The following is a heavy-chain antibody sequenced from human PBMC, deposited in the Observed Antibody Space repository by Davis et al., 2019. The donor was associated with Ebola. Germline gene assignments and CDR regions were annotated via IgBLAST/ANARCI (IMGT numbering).Heavy chain of an antibody. CDR2: TFHSGTP. J-gene: IGHJ4*02. CDR3: ARLRRGSSVDY. V-gene: IGHV4-59*08. CDR1: GGSISTYY. D-gene: IGHD6-6*01. Sequence: SETLSLTCTVSGGSISTYYWSWIRQPPGKGLEWIGSTFHSGTPNYNPSLKSRVTISVDTAKNQLSLKLSSLTAADTAVYYCARLRRGSSVDYWGQGTLVTVSS.